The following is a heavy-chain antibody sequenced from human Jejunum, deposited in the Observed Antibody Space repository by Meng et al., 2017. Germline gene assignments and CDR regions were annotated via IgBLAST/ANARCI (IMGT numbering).Heavy chain of an antibody. Sequence: GGSLRPSCKRSGYSSTSYWVGWVRQMPGRGLEWMGIIYPGDSNIRYSPSFQGQVTISADKSISTAYLQWTSLKASDTAIYYCARQDISGRPYSDYWGHGTLVTVSS. J-gene: IGHJ4*01. CDR3: ARQDISGRPYSDY. CDR1: GYSSTSYW. V-gene: IGHV5-51*01. CDR2: IYPGDSNI. D-gene: IGHD1-20*01.